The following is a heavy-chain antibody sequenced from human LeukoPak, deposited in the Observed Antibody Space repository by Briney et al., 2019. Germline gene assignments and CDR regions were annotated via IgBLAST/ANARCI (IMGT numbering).Heavy chain of an antibody. CDR2: TNPKSGDT. D-gene: IGHD6-13*01. J-gene: IGHJ1*01. CDR1: GYTFLGYY. CDR3: ARGAGGSSWFLSENTYFHP. Sequence: GASVKVSCKSSGYTFLGYYIHWVRQAPGQGLEWIGCTNPKSGDTRYSQTFQGRLTLTTNMYSNTAYMEFHSLRPDDTAVYYCARGAGGSSWFLSENTYFHPWGQGSLVVASS. V-gene: IGHV1-2*02.